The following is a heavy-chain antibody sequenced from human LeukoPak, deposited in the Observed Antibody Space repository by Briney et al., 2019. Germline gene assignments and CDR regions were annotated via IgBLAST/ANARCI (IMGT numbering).Heavy chain of an antibody. D-gene: IGHD5-24*01. CDR1: GFNYWIHA. V-gene: IGHV3-30*04. CDR3: ARVVEMATIGVDY. CDR2: ISYDGSNK. J-gene: IGHJ4*02. Sequence: PGGPLSLPHAASGFNYWIHAMLGLRAARGETGVEWAVISYDGSNKYYADSVKRRFTISRDNTRNTLYLQMNSLRAEDTAVYYCARVVEMATIGVDYWGQETLVTVSS.